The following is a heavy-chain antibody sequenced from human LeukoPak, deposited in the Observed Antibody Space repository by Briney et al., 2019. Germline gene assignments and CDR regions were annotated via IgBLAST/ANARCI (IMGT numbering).Heavy chain of an antibody. J-gene: IGHJ4*02. CDR1: GGTFSSYA. D-gene: IGHD4-17*01. V-gene: IGHV1-69*13. CDR2: VIPMFATA. CDR3: ARGLHGDYGYFDY. Sequence: SVKVSCKASGGTFSSYAISWVRQAPGQGLEWMGGVIPMFATAHYAPKFQDRVTITADESTSTAYMELRSLRSEDTAVYHCARGLHGDYGYFDYWGQGTLITVSS.